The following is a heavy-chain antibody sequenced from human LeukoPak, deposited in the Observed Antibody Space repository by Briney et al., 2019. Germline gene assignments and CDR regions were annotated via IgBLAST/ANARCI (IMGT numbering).Heavy chain of an antibody. CDR3: ARRMGDTQTYNWFDP. CDR1: GGPISKYY. J-gene: IGHJ5*02. CDR2: IYYSGST. Sequence: ADPLSLPCTLSGGPISKYYWSCLPPPPEKALVWMGNIYYSGSTNYNPSLKSRVTISVETHKNQFSLKLSSVTAADTAVYYCARRMGDTQTYNWFDPWGQGTLVTVSA. V-gene: IGHV4-59*07. D-gene: IGHD1-26*01.